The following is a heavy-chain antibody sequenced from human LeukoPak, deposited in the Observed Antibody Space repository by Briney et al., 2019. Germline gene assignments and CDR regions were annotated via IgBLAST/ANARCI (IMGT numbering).Heavy chain of an antibody. CDR2: FDPEDGET. CDR1: GYTLTELS. V-gene: IGHV1-24*01. D-gene: IGHD5-18*01. Sequence: ASVKVSCKASGYTLTELSMHWVRQAPGKGLEWMGGFDPEDGETIYAQKFQGRVTMTEDTSTDTAYMELSSLRSEDTAVYYCATETAMVRGGDAFDIWGQGTMVTVSS. J-gene: IGHJ3*02. CDR3: ATETAMVRGGDAFDI.